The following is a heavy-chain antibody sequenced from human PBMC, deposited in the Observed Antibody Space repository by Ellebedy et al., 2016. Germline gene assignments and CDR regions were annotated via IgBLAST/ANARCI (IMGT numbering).Heavy chain of an antibody. CDR1: GGTFSSYA. CDR3: ARIPYYYESSGPRFLDY. D-gene: IGHD3-22*01. CDR2: IIPIVGIA. V-gene: IGHV1-69*10. J-gene: IGHJ4*02. Sequence: ASVKVSCKASGGTFSSYAISWVRQAPGQGLEWMGGIIPIVGIANYAQKFQGRVTITADKSTSTAYMELSSLRSEDTAVYYCARIPYYYESSGPRFLDYWGQGTLVTVSS.